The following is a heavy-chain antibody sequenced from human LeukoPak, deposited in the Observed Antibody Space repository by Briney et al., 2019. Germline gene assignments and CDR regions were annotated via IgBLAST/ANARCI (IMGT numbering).Heavy chain of an antibody. V-gene: IGHV3-9*03. J-gene: IGHJ4*02. CDR3: AKAYGSETYYPIDY. CDR1: GFTFDDYA. Sequence: GGSLRLSCAASGFTFDDYAMHWVRQAPGKGLEWVSGISWNSGSIGYADSVKGRFTISRDNAKNSLYLQMNSLRAEDMALYYCAKAYGSETYYPIDYWGQGTLVTVSS. D-gene: IGHD3-10*01. CDR2: ISWNSGSI.